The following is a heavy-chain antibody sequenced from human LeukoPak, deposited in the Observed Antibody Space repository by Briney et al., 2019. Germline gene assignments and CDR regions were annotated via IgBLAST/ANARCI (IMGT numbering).Heavy chain of an antibody. Sequence: SETLSLTCTVSGYSISSGYYWGWIRQPPGKGLEWIGSIYHSGSTYYNPSLKSRVTISVDTSKNQFSLNLSSVTAADTAVYYCARQPIAVTEGYWFDPWGQGTLVTVSS. CDR1: GYSISSGYY. D-gene: IGHD6-19*01. J-gene: IGHJ5*02. CDR3: ARQPIAVTEGYWFDP. V-gene: IGHV4-38-2*02. CDR2: IYHSGST.